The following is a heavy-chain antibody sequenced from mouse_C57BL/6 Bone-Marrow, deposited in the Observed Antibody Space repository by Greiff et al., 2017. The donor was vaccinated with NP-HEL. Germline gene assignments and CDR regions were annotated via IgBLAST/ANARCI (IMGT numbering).Heavy chain of an antibody. Sequence: QVQLQQSGPVLVKPGASVKLSCKASGYTFTSYDINWVKQRPGQGLEWIGWIYPRDGSTKYNEKFKGKATLTVDTSSSTAYMELHSLTSEDSAVYFCARSGDYYGSSPAWFAYWGQGTLVTVSA. V-gene: IGHV1-85*01. D-gene: IGHD1-1*01. J-gene: IGHJ3*01. CDR1: GYTFTSYD. CDR3: ARSGDYYGSSPAWFAY. CDR2: IYPRDGST.